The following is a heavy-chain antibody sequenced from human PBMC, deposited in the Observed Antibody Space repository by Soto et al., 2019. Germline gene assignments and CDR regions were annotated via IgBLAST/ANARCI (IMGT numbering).Heavy chain of an antibody. CDR2: IYHGGST. J-gene: IGHJ4*02. CDR3: AAGGGLPRYY. V-gene: IGHV4-30-2*01. CDR1: GGSISSCGYS. Sequence: SETQSLPYAVSGGSISSCGYSWSWIRQPPGKGLEWIGYIYHGGSTYYNPSLKSRVTISVDRSKNQFSLKLSSVTAADTAVYYCAAGGGLPRYYWGQGTLVTVSS. D-gene: IGHD5-12*01.